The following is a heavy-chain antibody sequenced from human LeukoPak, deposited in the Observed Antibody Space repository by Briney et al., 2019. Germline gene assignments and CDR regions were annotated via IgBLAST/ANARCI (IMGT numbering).Heavy chain of an antibody. CDR3: AGLSCSGGSCSSYY. V-gene: IGHV3-33*01. D-gene: IGHD2-15*01. CDR2: IWYDGSNK. CDR1: GFTFSSYG. J-gene: IGHJ4*02. Sequence: GGSLRLSCAASGFTFSSYGMHWVRQAPGKGLEWVAVIWYDGSNKYYADSVKGRFTISRDNSKNTLYLQMNSLRAEDTAVYYCAGLSCSGGSCSSYYWGQGTLVTVSS.